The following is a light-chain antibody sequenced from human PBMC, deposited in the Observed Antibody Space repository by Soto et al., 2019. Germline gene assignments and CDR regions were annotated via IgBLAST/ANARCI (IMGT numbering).Light chain of an antibody. CDR1: QSISSF. Sequence: EIQITQSPSSLSASVGDRVTITCMASQSISSFLNWYQQKPGKAPKVLIYAASRLESGVPSRFSGSGSGTDFTLTISSLQPEDYATYYCQQSYSTPPRYTVGQGTKVEIK. J-gene: IGKJ2*01. CDR3: QQSYSTPPRYT. CDR2: AAS. V-gene: IGKV1-39*01.